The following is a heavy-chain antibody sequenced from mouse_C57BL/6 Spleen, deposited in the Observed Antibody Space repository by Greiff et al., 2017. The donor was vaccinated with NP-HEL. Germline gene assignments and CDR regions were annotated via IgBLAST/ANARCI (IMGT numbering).Heavy chain of an antibody. CDR1: GYSITSGYY. CDR2: ISYDGSN. Sequence: EVKLMESGPGLVKPSQSLSLTCSVTGYSITSGYYWNWIRQFPGNKLEWMGYISYDGSNNYNPSLKNRSSITRDTSKNQFFLKLNSVTTEDTATYYCARYNGYYGFAYWGQGTLVTVSA. V-gene: IGHV3-6*01. J-gene: IGHJ3*01. CDR3: ARYNGYYGFAY. D-gene: IGHD2-3*01.